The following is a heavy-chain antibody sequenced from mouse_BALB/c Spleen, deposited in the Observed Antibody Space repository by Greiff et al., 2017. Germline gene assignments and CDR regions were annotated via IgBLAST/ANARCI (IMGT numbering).Heavy chain of an antibody. Sequence: VNVVESGPGLVAPSQSLSITCTVSGFSLTSYGVHWVRQPPGKGLEWLGVIWAGGSTNYNSALMSRLSISKDNSKSQVFLKMNSLQTDDTAMYYCASPRTFYAMDYWGQGTSVTVSS. V-gene: IGHV2-9*02. CDR3: ASPRTFYAMDY. CDR2: IWAGGST. CDR1: GFSLTSYG. J-gene: IGHJ4*01.